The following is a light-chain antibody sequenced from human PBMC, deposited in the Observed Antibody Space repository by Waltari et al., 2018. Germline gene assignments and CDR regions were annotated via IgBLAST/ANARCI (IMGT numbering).Light chain of an antibody. Sequence: QSALTQPASVSGSPGQSLAVSCTGSSSDVGTYNLVSWYQQHPGKAPKLIIYEATKRASGVSNRFSGAKSGNMASLTIAGRQAEDEAEYYCCSFAGRSTWVFGTGTKVTVL. CDR1: SSDVGTYNL. J-gene: IGLJ1*01. CDR2: EAT. V-gene: IGLV2-23*01. CDR3: CSFAGRSTWV.